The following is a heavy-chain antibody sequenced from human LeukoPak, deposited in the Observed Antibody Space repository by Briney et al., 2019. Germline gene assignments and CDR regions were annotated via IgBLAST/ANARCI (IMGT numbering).Heavy chain of an antibody. V-gene: IGHV5-51*01. CDR3: VRALGYCSSGSCYYYDY. Sequence: GESLKISCKGSGYRFSSYWVGWVRQMPGKGLEWMGIIYPGDSETRYSPSFQGQVTISADKSISTAYLQWSSLKASDTAMYYCVRALGYCSSGSCYYYDYWGQGTLVTVSS. CDR2: IYPGDSET. D-gene: IGHD2-15*01. J-gene: IGHJ4*02. CDR1: GYRFSSYW.